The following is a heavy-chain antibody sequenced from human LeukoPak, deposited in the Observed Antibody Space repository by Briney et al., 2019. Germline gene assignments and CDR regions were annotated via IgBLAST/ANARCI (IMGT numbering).Heavy chain of an antibody. Sequence: SVKVSCKASGGTFSSYAISWVRQAPGQGLEWMGRIIPILGIANYAQKFQGRVTITADESTSTAYMELSSLRSEDTAVYYCARPRWGSGWYYFDYWGQGTLVTVSS. CDR3: ARPRWGSGWYYFDY. J-gene: IGHJ4*02. CDR2: IIPILGIA. CDR1: GGTFSSYA. D-gene: IGHD6-19*01. V-gene: IGHV1-69*04.